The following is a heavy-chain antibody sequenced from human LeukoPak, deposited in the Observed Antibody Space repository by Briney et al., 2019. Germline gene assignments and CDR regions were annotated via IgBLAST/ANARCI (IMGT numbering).Heavy chain of an antibody. CDR3: ARAFIAAADYYYYYYLDV. D-gene: IGHD6-13*01. CDR2: ISSSNSYI. V-gene: IGHV3-21*01. CDR1: GFTFNNYS. J-gene: IGHJ6*03. Sequence: GGSLRLSCAASGFTFNNYSMNWVRQAPGKGLEWVSSISSSNSYIYYADPMKGRFTISRDNAKNSLYLQLNSLRAEDTAVYYCARAFIAAADYYYYYYLDVWGKGTTVTVSS.